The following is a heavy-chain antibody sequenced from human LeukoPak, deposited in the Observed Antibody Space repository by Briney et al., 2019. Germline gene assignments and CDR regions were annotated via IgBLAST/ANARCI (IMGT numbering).Heavy chain of an antibody. J-gene: IGHJ6*04. CDR1: GFTFSSYG. V-gene: IGHV3-48*04. CDR3: ARDLYSSSYYYGMDV. Sequence: GGSLRLSCAASGFTFSSYGMHWVRQAPGKGLEWVSYISSSGSTIYYADSVKGRFTISRDNAKNSLYLQMNSLRAEDTAVYYCARDLYSSSYYYGMDVWGKGTTVTVSS. CDR2: ISSSGSTI. D-gene: IGHD6-13*01.